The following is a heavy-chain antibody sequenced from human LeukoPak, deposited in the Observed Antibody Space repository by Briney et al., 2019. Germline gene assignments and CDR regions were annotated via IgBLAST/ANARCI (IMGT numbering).Heavy chain of an antibody. CDR2: SSHIVST. CDR3: ARVSGLRSLEGLAYHHYGMDV. CDR1: GGSFSGYD. Sequence: PSETLSLTRAVYGGSFSGYDWSWIRQPPAKGLEWIGESSHIVSTSYNPPLKSRCTMSVDTSTNQLSLKLSSVTAADTAVYYCARVSGLRSLEGLAYHHYGMDVWGQGTTVTVSS. J-gene: IGHJ6*02. V-gene: IGHV4-34*01. D-gene: IGHD3-3*01.